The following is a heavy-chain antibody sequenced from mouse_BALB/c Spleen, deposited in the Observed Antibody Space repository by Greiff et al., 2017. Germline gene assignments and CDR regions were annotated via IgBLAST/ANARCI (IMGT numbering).Heavy chain of an antibody. V-gene: IGHV5-12-1*01. J-gene: IGHJ2*01. CDR3: ARPVPLYYGSSYDYFDY. CDR2: ISSGGGST. D-gene: IGHD1-1*01. CDR1: GFAFSSYD. Sequence: EVKLVESGGGLVKPGGSLKLSCAASGFAFSSYDMSWVRQTPEKRLEWVAYISSGGGSTYYPDTVKGRFTISRDNAKNTLYLQMSSLKSEDTAMYYCARPVPLYYGSSYDYFDYWGQGTTLTVSS.